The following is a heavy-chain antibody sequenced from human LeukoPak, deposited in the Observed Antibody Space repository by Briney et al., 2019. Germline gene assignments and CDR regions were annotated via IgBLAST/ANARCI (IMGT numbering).Heavy chain of an antibody. V-gene: IGHV4-59*08. Sequence: SETLSLTCTVSGGSISTYYWSWIRQPPGKGLEWIGYIYYNGSTNYNPSLKSRVTISVDTSKNQFSLKLSSVTAADTAVYYCATSYTTSSALGNWGQGTPVTVSS. CDR1: GGSISTYY. D-gene: IGHD6-6*01. CDR2: IYYNGST. J-gene: IGHJ4*02. CDR3: ATSYTTSSALGN.